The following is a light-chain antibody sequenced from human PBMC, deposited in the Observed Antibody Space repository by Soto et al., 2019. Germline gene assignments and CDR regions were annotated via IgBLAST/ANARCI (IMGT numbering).Light chain of an antibody. Sequence: EIVLTQSPATLSLSPGERATLACRASQSVSSGYFACYQQKPGQAPRLLIYGSSTRATGIPDRFSGSGSGTEFTLTISRLEPEDFAVYYCQQYGSSPWTFGRGTKVEIK. CDR3: QQYGSSPWT. V-gene: IGKV3-20*01. J-gene: IGKJ1*01. CDR1: QSVSSGY. CDR2: GSS.